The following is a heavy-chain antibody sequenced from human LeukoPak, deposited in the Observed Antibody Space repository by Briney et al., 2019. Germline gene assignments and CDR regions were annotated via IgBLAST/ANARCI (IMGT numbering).Heavy chain of an antibody. V-gene: IGHV3-74*01. Sequence: TGGSLRLSCAASGFTFSSYWMHWVRHAPGKGLVWVSRINSDGSSTTYADSVKGRFTTSRDNAKNTLYLQMNSLRAKDTAVYCCAREEASDWYFDLWGRGTLVTVSS. D-gene: IGHD3-3*01. CDR1: GFTFSSYW. CDR2: INSDGSST. J-gene: IGHJ2*01. CDR3: AREEASDWYFDL.